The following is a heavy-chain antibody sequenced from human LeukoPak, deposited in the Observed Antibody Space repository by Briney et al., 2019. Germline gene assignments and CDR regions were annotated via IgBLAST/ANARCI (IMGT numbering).Heavy chain of an antibody. J-gene: IGHJ4*02. CDR1: GGSISSYY. CDR2: IYYSGST. V-gene: IGHV4-59*08. D-gene: IGHD6-6*01. Sequence: PSETLSLTCTVSGGSISSYYWSWIRQPPGKGLEWIGYIYYSGSTNYNPSLKSRVTISVDTSKNQFSLKLSSVTAADTAVYYCARESSSTRALDYWGQGTLVTVSS. CDR3: ARESSSTRALDY.